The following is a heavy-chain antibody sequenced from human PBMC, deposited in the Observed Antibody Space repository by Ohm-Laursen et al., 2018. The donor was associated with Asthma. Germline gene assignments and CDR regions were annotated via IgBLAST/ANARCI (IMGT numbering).Heavy chain of an antibody. CDR2: VYGDGSNT. D-gene: IGHD4-17*01. V-gene: IGHV3-74*01. J-gene: IGHJ4*02. CDR1: GFTFSTYW. Sequence: SLRLSCSACGFTFSTYWMHWVRQAPGKDLVWVSRVYGDGSNTIYADSVKGRFTISRDNAKNTLYLQTNSLRAEDTAVYYCTRGGHYGSYFDNWGQGTLVTVSS. CDR3: TRGGHYGSYFDN.